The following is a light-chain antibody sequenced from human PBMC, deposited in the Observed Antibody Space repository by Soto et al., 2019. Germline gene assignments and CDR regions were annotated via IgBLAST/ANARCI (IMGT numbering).Light chain of an antibody. J-gene: IGKJ1*01. CDR1: QSISSW. CDR2: DAS. CDR3: QQYNSYSEA. V-gene: IGKV1-5*01. Sequence: DIQMTQSPSTLSASVGDRLTITCRASQSISSWLAWYQQKPGKAPKLLIFDASSLESGVPSRFSGSGSGTEFTLTISSLQPDDFATYYCQQYNSYSEAFGQGTKV.